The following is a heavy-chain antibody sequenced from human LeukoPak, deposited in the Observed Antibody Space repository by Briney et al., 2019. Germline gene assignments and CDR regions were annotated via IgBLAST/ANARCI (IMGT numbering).Heavy chain of an antibody. Sequence: TLSLTCTVSGGSISSSSYYWGWIRQPPGKALEWLARIDWDDDKYYSTSLKTRLTISKDTSKNQVVLTMTNMDPVDTATYYCARIRSGSYYYFDYWGQGTLVTVSS. J-gene: IGHJ4*02. CDR2: IDWDDDK. V-gene: IGHV2-70*11. CDR1: GGSISSSSYY. CDR3: ARIRSGSYYYFDY. D-gene: IGHD1-26*01.